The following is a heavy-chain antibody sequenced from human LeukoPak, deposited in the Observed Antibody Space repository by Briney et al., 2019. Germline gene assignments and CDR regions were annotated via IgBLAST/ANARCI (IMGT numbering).Heavy chain of an antibody. D-gene: IGHD5-18*01. CDR2: IYTSGST. J-gene: IGHJ6*03. V-gene: IGHV4-4*07. CDR1: GGSISSYY. CDR3: AREIMDTAMVTGNYYYYYYMDV. Sequence: PSETLSLTCTVSGGSISSYYWSWIRQPAGKGLEWIGRIYTSGSTNYNPSLKSRVTMSVDTSKNQFSLKLSSVTAADTAVYYCAREIMDTAMVTGNYYYYYYMDVWGKGTTVTVSS.